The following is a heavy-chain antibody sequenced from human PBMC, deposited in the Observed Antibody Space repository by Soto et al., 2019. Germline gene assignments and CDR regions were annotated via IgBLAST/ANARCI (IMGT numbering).Heavy chain of an antibody. D-gene: IGHD6-6*01. CDR3: AKDMASASSSFDAFDI. CDR2: ISWNSGSI. V-gene: IGHV3-9*01. J-gene: IGHJ3*02. CDR1: GFTFDDYA. Sequence: GGSLRLSCAASGFTFDDYAMHWVRQAPGKGLEWVSGISWNSGSIGYADSVKGRFTISRDNAKNSLYLQMNSLRAEDTALYYCAKDMASASSSFDAFDIWGQGTMVTVS.